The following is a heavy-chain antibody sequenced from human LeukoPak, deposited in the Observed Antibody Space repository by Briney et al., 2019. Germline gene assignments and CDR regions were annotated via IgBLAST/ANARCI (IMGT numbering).Heavy chain of an antibody. CDR3: AREGYYDSSGYNGAFDI. V-gene: IGHV4-30-4*08. Sequence: SETLSLTCTVSGGSISSGDYYWRWIRQPPGKGLEWIGYIYYSGSTYYNPSLKSRVTISVDTSKNQFSLKLSSVTAADTAVYYCAREGYYDSSGYNGAFDIWGQGTMVTVSS. CDR2: IYYSGST. J-gene: IGHJ3*02. CDR1: GGSISSGDYY. D-gene: IGHD3-22*01.